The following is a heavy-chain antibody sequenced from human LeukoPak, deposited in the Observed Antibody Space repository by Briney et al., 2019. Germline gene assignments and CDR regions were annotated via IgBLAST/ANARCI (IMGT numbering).Heavy chain of an antibody. CDR1: GLTLSSFA. Sequence: GGSLRLSCAASGLTLSSFAMSWVRQGPGRGLEWVSSIRGNGEPFYADSVKGRFTLSSDSSRNTVYFQLNNLRVEDTAIYYCAKASWVSSTDAVRWGQGTLVTVSS. V-gene: IGHV3-23*01. J-gene: IGHJ4*02. D-gene: IGHD3-16*01. CDR2: IRGNGEP. CDR3: AKASWVSSTDAVR.